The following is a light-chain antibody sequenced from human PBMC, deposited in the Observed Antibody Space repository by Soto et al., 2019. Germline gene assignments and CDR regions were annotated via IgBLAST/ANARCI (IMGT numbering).Light chain of an antibody. Sequence: QSALTQPASVSGSPGQSINISCTGTSSDVGSYALVSWYQHHPGKAPKLMIYEVSNRPSGVSNRFSGSKSGNTASLTISGLQAEDEADYYCSSYTSSSTLVFGGGTKLTVL. J-gene: IGLJ3*02. V-gene: IGLV2-14*02. CDR1: SSDVGSYAL. CDR2: EVS. CDR3: SSYTSSSTLV.